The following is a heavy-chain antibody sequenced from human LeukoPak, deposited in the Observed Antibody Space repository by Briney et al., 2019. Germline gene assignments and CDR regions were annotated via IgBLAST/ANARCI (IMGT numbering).Heavy chain of an antibody. J-gene: IGHJ4*02. CDR2: IYPGDSDT. CDR3: VRLGISYGKGDGFDY. V-gene: IGHV5-51*01. D-gene: IGHD3-16*01. Sequence: GESLKISCKGSGYRFTTYWIGWVRQMPGKGLEWMGIIYPGDSDTRYSPSFQGQVTISADKSISTAYLQWSSLKASDTAMYYCVRLGISYGKGDGFDYWGQGTLVTVSS. CDR1: GYRFTTYW.